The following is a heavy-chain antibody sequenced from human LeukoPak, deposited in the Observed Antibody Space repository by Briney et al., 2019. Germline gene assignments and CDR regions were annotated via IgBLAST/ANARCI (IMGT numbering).Heavy chain of an antibody. CDR3: ARGPDTAMVSLDY. CDR1: GYSFTSYW. V-gene: IGHV5-51*01. CDR2: IYPGDSDT. Sequence: GESLKISCKGSGYSFTSYWIGWVRQMPGKGLEWTGIIYPGDSDTRYSPSFQGQVTISADKSISTAYLQWSSLKASDTAMYYCARGPDTAMVSLDYWGQGTLVTVSS. J-gene: IGHJ4*02. D-gene: IGHD5-18*01.